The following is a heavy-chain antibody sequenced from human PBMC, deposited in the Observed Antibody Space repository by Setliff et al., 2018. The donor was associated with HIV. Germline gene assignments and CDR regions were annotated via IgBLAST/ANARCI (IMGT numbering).Heavy chain of an antibody. CDR2: SIPVFGTV. D-gene: IGHD2-15*01. CDR3: ARDSHCSGPSCYSGGQFFDY. Sequence: SVKVSCKAPGGTFSGYAFSRVRQAPGQGFEWMGGSIPVFGTVNYAQKFLGRATITADESTNTSYMELTSLRSEDTAVYFCARDSHCSGPSCYSGGQFFDYWGQGTLVTVSS. CDR1: GGTFSGYA. J-gene: IGHJ4*02. V-gene: IGHV1-69*13.